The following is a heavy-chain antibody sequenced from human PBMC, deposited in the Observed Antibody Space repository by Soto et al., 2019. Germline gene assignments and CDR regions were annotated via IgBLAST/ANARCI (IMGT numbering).Heavy chain of an antibody. CDR3: ARDPPVLRYFDWLSEVGYYYYGMDV. CDR1: GSTFRNYW. V-gene: IGHV3-7*03. J-gene: IGHJ6*02. CDR2: IKEDGSEK. D-gene: IGHD3-9*01. Sequence: HPGGSLRLSCAASGSTFRNYWMSWVRQAPGKGLEWVANIKEDGSEKYYGDSVKGRFTISRDNSKNTLYLQMNSLRADDTAVYYCARDPPVLRYFDWLSEVGYYYYGMDVWGQGTTVTVSS.